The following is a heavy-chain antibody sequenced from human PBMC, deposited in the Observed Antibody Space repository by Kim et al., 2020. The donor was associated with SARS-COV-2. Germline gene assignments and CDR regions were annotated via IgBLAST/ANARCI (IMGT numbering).Heavy chain of an antibody. V-gene: IGHV3-9*01. CDR3: AKNSYDSSGYYPDAFDI. Sequence: GGSLRLSCAASGFTFGDYAMHWVRQAPGKGLEWVSGISWNSGSIGYADSVKGRFTISRDNAKNSLYLQMNSLRAEDTALYYCAKNSYDSSGYYPDAFDIWGQGTMVTVSS. CDR1: GFTFGDYA. CDR2: ISWNSGSI. D-gene: IGHD3-22*01. J-gene: IGHJ3*02.